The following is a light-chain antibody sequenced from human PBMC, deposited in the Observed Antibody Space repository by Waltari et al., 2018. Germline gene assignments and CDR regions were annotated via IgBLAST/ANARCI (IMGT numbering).Light chain of an antibody. J-gene: IGLJ2*01. Sequence: QSVLTQPPSASGTPGQRVTISCSGSTSNIGSNTVSWYQQLPGTAPKLLIYTDDQRPSGVPDRFSGSQSGTSASLAISGPQSEDEAHYHCSAWDDNLNGVIFGGGTKLTVL. CDR3: SAWDDNLNGVI. CDR2: TDD. V-gene: IGLV1-44*01. CDR1: TSNIGSNT.